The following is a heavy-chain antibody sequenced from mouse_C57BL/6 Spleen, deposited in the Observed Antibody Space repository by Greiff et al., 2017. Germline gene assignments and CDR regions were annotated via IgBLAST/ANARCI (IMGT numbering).Heavy chain of an antibody. CDR2: ISDGGSYT. D-gene: IGHD2-4*01. CDR1: GFTFSSYA. V-gene: IGHV5-4*01. Sequence: EVHLVESGGGLVKPGGSLKLSCAASGFTFSSYAMSWVRQTPEKRLEWVATISDGGSYTYYPDNVKGRFTISRDNAKNNLYLQMSHLKSEDTAMYYCARGMITTYFDYWGQGTTLTVSS. J-gene: IGHJ2*01. CDR3: ARGMITTYFDY.